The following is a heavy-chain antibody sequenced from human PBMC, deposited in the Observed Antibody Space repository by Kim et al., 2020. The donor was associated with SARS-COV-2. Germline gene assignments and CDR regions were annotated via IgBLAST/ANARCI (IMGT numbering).Heavy chain of an antibody. CDR3: ARDGRYCSGGSCPNWFDP. J-gene: IGHJ5*02. D-gene: IGHD2-15*01. Sequence: GGSLRLSCAASGFTFSSYWMSWVRQAPGKGLEWVANIKQDGSEQYYVDSVKGRFTISRDNAKNSLYLQMNSLRAADTAVYYCARDGRYCSGGSCPNWFDPWCQGTLVSVSS. CDR2: IKQDGSEQ. V-gene: IGHV3-7*01. CDR1: GFTFSSYW.